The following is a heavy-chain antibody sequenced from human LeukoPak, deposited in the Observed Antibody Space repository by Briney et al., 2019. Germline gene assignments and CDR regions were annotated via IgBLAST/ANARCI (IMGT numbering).Heavy chain of an antibody. D-gene: IGHD2-15*01. Sequence: APVKVSCKASGYTFTSYGISWVRQAPGQGLEWMGWISTYNGNTNYAQKLQGRVTMTTDTSTSTAYMELRSLRSDDTAVYYCARHYCSGGSCYGVFDYWGQGTLVTVSS. CDR1: GYTFTSYG. CDR2: ISTYNGNT. J-gene: IGHJ4*02. CDR3: ARHYCSGGSCYGVFDY. V-gene: IGHV1-18*01.